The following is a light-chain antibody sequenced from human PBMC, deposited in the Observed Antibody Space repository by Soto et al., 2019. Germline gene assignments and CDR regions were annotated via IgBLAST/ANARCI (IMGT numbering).Light chain of an antibody. CDR1: QSLVHSDGKTD. Sequence: DIVMTQTPLSLSVTPVQPSSIACKSIQSLVHSDGKTDFYWYLEKPGKAPTLLLYAAYTLQSGVTSRFRGSGFGTDFTLTISSLQAEDFGSYYCQQLRSYPSTFGGGTKVDNK. V-gene: IGKV2D-29*01. J-gene: IGKJ4*01. CDR2: AAY. CDR3: QQLRSYPST.